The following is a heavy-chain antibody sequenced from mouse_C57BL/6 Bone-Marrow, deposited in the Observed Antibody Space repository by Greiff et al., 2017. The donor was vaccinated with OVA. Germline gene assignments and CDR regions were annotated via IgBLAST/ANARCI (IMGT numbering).Heavy chain of an antibody. CDR1: GFTFSSYG. D-gene: IGHD1-1*01. CDR3: ARRGIITTVVATRAMDY. Sequence: DVKLVESGGDLVKPGGSLKLSCAASGFTFSSYGMSWVRQTPDKRLEWVATISSGGSYTYYPDSVKGRFTISRDNAKNTLYLQMSSLKSEDTAMYYCARRGIITTVVATRAMDYWGQGTSVTVSS. CDR2: ISSGGSYT. J-gene: IGHJ4*01. V-gene: IGHV5-6*02.